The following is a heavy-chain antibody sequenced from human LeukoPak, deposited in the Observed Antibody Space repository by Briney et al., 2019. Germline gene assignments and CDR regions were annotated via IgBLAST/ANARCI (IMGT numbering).Heavy chain of an antibody. CDR2: ISSSGSTI. CDR3: ASSPFCSSTSCYRTHFQH. V-gene: IGHV3-48*03. D-gene: IGHD2-2*01. CDR1: GFNFSSYE. Sequence: QPGGSLRLSCAASGFNFSSYEMNWVRQAPGKGLEWVSYISSSGSTIYYADSVKGRFTISRDNAKNSLYLQMNSLRAEDTAVYYCASSPFCSSTSCYRTHFQHWGQGTLVTVSS. J-gene: IGHJ1*01.